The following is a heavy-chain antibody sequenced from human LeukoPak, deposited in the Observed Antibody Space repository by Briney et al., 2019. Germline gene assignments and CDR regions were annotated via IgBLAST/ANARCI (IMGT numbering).Heavy chain of an antibody. J-gene: IGHJ4*02. V-gene: IGHV4-59*01. D-gene: IGHD3-22*01. CDR2: IYYSGTT. CDR3: ARGRYYYDSSGYYQRDGFDY. CDR1: GGSISSYY. Sequence: SEALSVTCTVSGGSISSYYWNWIRQPPGKGLEWIGYIYYSGTTNYNPSLKSRVTISVDTSKNQFSLKLSSVTAADTAVYYCARGRYYYDSSGYYQRDGFDYWGQGTLVTVSS.